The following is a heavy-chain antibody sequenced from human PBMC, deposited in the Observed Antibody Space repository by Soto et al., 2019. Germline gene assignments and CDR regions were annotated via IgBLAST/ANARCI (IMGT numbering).Heavy chain of an antibody. J-gene: IGHJ6*02. V-gene: IGHV4-31*03. CDR3: ARAPLDYDSSGYYPNYYYYGMDV. Sequence: SETLSLTCTVSGASISSGGYYWSWIRQHPGKGLEWIGYIYYSGSTYYNPSLKSRVTISVDTSKNQFSLKLSSVTAEDTAVYYCARAPLDYDSSGYYPNYYYYGMDVWGQGTTVTVSS. CDR1: GASISSGGYY. CDR2: IYYSGST. D-gene: IGHD3-22*01.